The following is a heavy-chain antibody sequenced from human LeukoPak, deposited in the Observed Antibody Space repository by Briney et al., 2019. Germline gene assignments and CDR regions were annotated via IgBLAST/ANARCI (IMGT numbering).Heavy chain of an antibody. J-gene: IGHJ4*02. CDR1: GYTFTGYY. V-gene: IGHV1-2*02. D-gene: IGHD3-10*01. CDR3: ANEAMGSSPLVRGVMHY. Sequence: ASVKVSCKASGYTFTGYYMHWVRQAPGQGLEWMGWIKPNSGGTNYAQKFLGRVTMARDTSISTAYMEINGLRSDDTAVYYCANEAMGSSPLVRGVMHYWGRGTLVTVSS. CDR2: IKPNSGGT.